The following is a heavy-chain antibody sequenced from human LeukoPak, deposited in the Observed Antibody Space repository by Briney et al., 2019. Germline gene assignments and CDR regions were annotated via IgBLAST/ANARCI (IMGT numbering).Heavy chain of an antibody. CDR3: TTAGGYSSSWYEDDY. Sequence: GGSLRLSCAASGFTFSNAWMSWVRQAPGKGLEWVGRIKSKTDGGTTDYAAPVKGRFTISRDDAKNTLYLQMNSLKTEDTAVYYCTTAGGYSSSWYEDDYWGQGTLVTVSS. CDR2: IKSKTDGGTT. CDR1: GFTFSNAW. V-gene: IGHV3-15*01. D-gene: IGHD6-13*01. J-gene: IGHJ4*02.